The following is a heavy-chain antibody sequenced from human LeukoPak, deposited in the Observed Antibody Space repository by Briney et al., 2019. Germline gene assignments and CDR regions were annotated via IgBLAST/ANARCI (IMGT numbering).Heavy chain of an antibody. V-gene: IGHV1-24*01. CDR1: GYTLTELS. CDR2: FDPEDGET. CDR3: ATGPQSELRWFGELWG. J-gene: IGHJ4*02. Sequence: ASVKVSCKVSGYTLTELSMHWVRQAPGKGLEWMGGFDPEDGETIYAQKFQGRVTMTEDTSTDTAYMELSSLRSEDTAVYYCATGPQSELRWFGELWGWGQGTLVTVSS. D-gene: IGHD3-10*01.